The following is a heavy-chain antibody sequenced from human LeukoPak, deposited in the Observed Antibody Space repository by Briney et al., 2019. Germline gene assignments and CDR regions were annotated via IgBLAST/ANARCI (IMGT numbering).Heavy chain of an antibody. CDR1: GFTFNNYA. Sequence: PGGSLRLSCAASGFTFNNYAMSWVRQAPGKGLEGVSYISGSGGATYFADSVKGRFTISRDNSKNTLYLQMHSLRAEDTAVYYCAKALGSIVVTASDYWGQGTLVTVSS. CDR2: ISGSGGAT. V-gene: IGHV3-23*01. J-gene: IGHJ4*02. CDR3: AKALGSIVVTASDY. D-gene: IGHD5-12*01.